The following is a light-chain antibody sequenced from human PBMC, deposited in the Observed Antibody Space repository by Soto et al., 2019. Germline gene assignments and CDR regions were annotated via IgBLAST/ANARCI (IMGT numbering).Light chain of an antibody. Sequence: QSVLTQPPSASGTPGQRVSISCSGGSSNIGTNTVNWYQHLPGTAPKLLIFSNDERPSGVPDRFSGSKSGTSASLAISGLQSEDEADYSCATWDDSLNGVVFGGGTKVTV. CDR3: ATWDDSLNGVV. CDR1: SSNIGTNT. CDR2: SND. J-gene: IGLJ2*01. V-gene: IGLV1-44*01.